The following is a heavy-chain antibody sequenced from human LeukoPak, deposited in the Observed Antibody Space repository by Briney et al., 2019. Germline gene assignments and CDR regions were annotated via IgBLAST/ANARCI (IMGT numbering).Heavy chain of an antibody. CDR1: GFTFSSYA. CDR2: ISGSGGST. D-gene: IGHD2-15*01. Sequence: GGSLRLSCAASGFTFSSYAMSWVRQAPGKGLEWVSAISGSGGSTYYADSVKGRFTISRDNSKNTLYLQMNSLRAEDTAVYYCATRPCSGGSCYSISMPFDYWGQGPRSPSPQ. V-gene: IGHV3-23*01. J-gene: IGHJ4*02. CDR3: ATRPCSGGSCYSISMPFDY.